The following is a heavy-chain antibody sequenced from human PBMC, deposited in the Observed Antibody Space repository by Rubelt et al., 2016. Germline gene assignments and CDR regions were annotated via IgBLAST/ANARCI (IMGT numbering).Heavy chain of an antibody. CDR2: IYSGGST. V-gene: IGHV3-53*04. D-gene: IGHD1-26*01. CDR1: GFTVSSNY. CDR3: ARDPPVGATGSGEGLFDY. J-gene: IGHJ4*02. Sequence: EVQLVESGGGLVQPGGSLRLSCAASGFTVSSNYMSWVRQAPGKGLEWVSVIYSGGSTYYADSVKGRFTISSNNSKNTLYRQMNSLRAEDTAVYYCARDPPVGATGSGEGLFDYWGQGTLVTVSS.